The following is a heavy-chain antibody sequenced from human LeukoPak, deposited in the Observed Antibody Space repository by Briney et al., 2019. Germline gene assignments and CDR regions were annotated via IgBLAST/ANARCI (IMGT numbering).Heavy chain of an antibody. J-gene: IGHJ6*03. Sequence: GGSLRLSCEASGFSFSSYNMDWVRQTPGKGLEWISSITTSSTYTFYADSVKGRFTISRDNSKNTLYLQMNSLRAEDTAVYYCAREPSFWSGADGYYYYYYYMDVWGKGTTVTISS. V-gene: IGHV3-21*01. D-gene: IGHD3-3*01. CDR3: AREPSFWSGADGYYYYYYYMDV. CDR1: GFSFSSYN. CDR2: ITTSSTYT.